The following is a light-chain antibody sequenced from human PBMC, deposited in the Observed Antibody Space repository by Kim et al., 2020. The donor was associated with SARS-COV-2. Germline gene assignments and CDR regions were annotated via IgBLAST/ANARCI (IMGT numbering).Light chain of an antibody. Sequence: PGHSVTISCTGASNNIGFYNYVSWYQPHPGRAPKLIIYDVTKRPSGVPDRFSGSKSGNTASLTVSGLQSEDEADYYCCSYAGDYVIFGGGTQLTVL. V-gene: IGLV2-11*01. CDR2: DVT. J-gene: IGLJ2*01. CDR1: SNNIGFYNY. CDR3: CSYAGDYVI.